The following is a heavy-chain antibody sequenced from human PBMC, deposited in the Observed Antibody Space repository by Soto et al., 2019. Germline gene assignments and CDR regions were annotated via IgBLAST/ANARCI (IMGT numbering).Heavy chain of an antibody. Sequence: SETLSLTCTVSGGSISSGGYYWSWIRQHPGKGLEWIGYIYYSGSTYYNPSLKSRVTISVDTSKNQFSLKLSSVTAADTAVYYCARDPGLGYGDPYYFDYWGQGTLVTVSS. D-gene: IGHD4-17*01. V-gene: IGHV4-31*03. J-gene: IGHJ4*02. CDR3: ARDPGLGYGDPYYFDY. CDR1: GGSISSGGYY. CDR2: IYYSGST.